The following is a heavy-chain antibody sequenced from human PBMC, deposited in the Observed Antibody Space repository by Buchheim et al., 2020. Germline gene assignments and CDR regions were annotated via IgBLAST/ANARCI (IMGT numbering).Heavy chain of an antibody. CDR2: ISSSGSTI. CDR1: GFTFSSYE. CDR3: ASGYYDSSGYYHPFDY. D-gene: IGHD3-22*01. Sequence: EVQLVESGGGLVQPGGSLRLSCAASGFTFSSYEMNWVRQAPGKGLEWVSYISSSGSTIYYADSVKGRFTISRDNAKKSLYLQMNSLRAEDTAVYYCASGYYDSSGYYHPFDYWGQGTL. V-gene: IGHV3-48*03. J-gene: IGHJ4*02.